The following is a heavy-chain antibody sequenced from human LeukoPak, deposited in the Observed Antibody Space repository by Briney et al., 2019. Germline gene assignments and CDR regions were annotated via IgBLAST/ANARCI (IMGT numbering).Heavy chain of an antibody. D-gene: IGHD6-13*01. J-gene: IGHJ6*03. CDR2: IIPIFGTA. Sequence: ASVKVSCKASGGTFSSYAISWVRQAPGQGLEWMGRIIPIFGTANYAQKFQGRVTITTDESTSTAYMELSSLRSEDTAVYYCARCRGPPKTAAGTRNYYSYYMDVWGKGTTVTVSS. CDR1: GGTFSSYA. CDR3: ARCRGPPKTAAGTRNYYSYYMDV. V-gene: IGHV1-69*05.